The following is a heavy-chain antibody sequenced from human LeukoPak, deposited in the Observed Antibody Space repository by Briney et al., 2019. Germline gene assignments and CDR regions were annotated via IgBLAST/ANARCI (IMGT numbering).Heavy chain of an antibody. J-gene: IGHJ6*03. D-gene: IGHD2-2*01. CDR3: ARTRRGYCSSTSCYAVYYYYYMDV. Sequence: PETLSLTCAVYGGSFSGYYWSWIRQPPGKGLEWIGEINHSGSTNYNPSLKSRVTISVDTSKNQFSLKLSSVTAADTAVYYCARTRRGYCSSTSCYAVYYYYYMDVWGKGTTVTVSS. V-gene: IGHV4-34*01. CDR2: INHSGST. CDR1: GGSFSGYY.